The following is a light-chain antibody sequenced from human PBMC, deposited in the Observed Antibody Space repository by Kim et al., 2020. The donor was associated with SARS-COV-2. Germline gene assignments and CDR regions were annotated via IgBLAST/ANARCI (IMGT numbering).Light chain of an antibody. V-gene: IGLV2-14*04. CDR3: SSYTSSSTL. CDR1: SSEVGGYNY. Sequence: PGQSITISCTGTSSEVGGYNYVSWYQQHPGKAPKLMIYDVSKRPSGVSNRFSGSKSGNTASLTISGLQAEDEADYYCSSYTSSSTLFGGGTQLTVL. J-gene: IGLJ2*01. CDR2: DVS.